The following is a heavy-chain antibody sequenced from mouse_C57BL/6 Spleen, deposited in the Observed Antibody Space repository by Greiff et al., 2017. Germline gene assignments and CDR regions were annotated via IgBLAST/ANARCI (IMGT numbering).Heavy chain of an antibody. V-gene: IGHV1-62-2*01. CDR2: FYPGSGSI. CDR3: ARHEEWDGYNYYAMDY. D-gene: IGHD2-3*01. J-gene: IGHJ4*01. CDR1: GYTFTEYT. Sequence: QVQLQQSGAELVKPGASVKLSCKASGYTFTEYTIHWVKQRSGQGLEWIGWFYPGSGSIKYNEKFKDKATLTADKSSSTVYMELSRVTSEDSAVYFCARHEEWDGYNYYAMDYWGQGTSVTVSS.